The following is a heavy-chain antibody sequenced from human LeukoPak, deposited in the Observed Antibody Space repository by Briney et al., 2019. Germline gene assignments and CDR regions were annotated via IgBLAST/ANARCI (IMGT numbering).Heavy chain of an antibody. CDR3: ARDQIRIADYYYGMDV. D-gene: IGHD2-21*01. CDR1: GFTFSSYG. CDR2: IWYDGSNK. V-gene: IGHV3-33*01. J-gene: IGHJ6*02. Sequence: PGGSLRLSCAASGFTFSSYGMHWDRQAPGKGLEWVAVIWYDGSNKYYADSVKGRFTISRDNSKNTLYLQMNSLRAEDTAVYYCARDQIRIADYYYGMDVWGQGTTVTVSS.